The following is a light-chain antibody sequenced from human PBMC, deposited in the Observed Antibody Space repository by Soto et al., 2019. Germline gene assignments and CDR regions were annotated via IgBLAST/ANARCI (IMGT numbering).Light chain of an antibody. CDR2: EVS. CDR1: SSDVGGYNY. CDR3: GSFTSTNTLEI. J-gene: IGLJ2*01. V-gene: IGLV2-14*01. Sequence: QSVLTQPASVSGSPGQSITISCTGTSSDVGGYNYVSWYQHHPGKAPKLMIYEVSNRPSGVSNRFSGSKSGNTASLTISGLQAEDEADYYCGSFTSTNTLEIFGGGTQLTVL.